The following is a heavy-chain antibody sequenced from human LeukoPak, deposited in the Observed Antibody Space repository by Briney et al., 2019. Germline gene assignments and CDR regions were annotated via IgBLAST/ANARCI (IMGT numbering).Heavy chain of an antibody. CDR3: ARASYSGYGTVD. Sequence: SETLSLTCAVYGGSFSGYYWSWIRQPPGKGLEWIGEINHSGSTNYNPSLKSRVTISVDTSKNHSSPKLSSVTAADTAVYYCARASYSGYGTVDWGQGTLVPVSS. J-gene: IGHJ4*02. D-gene: IGHD5-12*01. V-gene: IGHV4-34*01. CDR2: INHSGST. CDR1: GGSFSGYY.